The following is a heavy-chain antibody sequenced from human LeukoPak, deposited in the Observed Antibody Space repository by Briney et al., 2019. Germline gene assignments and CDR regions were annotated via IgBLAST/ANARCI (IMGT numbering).Heavy chain of an antibody. Sequence: GGCLRLSCAASGFNFSFNFMHWVRLAPGKGLWWITIISHDVGVKNYADSVKGRFTLSRDNSRNTLDLQMNSLKVDDTAIYYCARAATWVPAEQSVPYFYPYALDLWGQGTRVTVSS. CDR1: GFNFSFNF. J-gene: IGHJ3*01. D-gene: IGHD3-22*01. CDR3: ARAATWVPAEQSVPYFYPYALDL. CDR2: ISHDVGVK. V-gene: IGHV3-30-3*01.